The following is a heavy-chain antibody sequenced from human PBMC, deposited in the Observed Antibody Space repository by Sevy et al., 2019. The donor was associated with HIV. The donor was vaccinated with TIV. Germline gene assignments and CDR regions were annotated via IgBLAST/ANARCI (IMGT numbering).Heavy chain of an antibody. J-gene: IGHJ6*03. CDR3: ARGGYYYYYYMDV. CDR1: GFTFSSYA. Sequence: GESLKTCCAASGFTFSSYAMSWVRQAPGKGLEWVSSISGGGGSTYYADSVKGRFTISRDNSKNTLYLQMNSLRAEDTAVYYCARGGYYYYYYMDVWGKGTTVTVSS. V-gene: IGHV3-23*01. CDR2: ISGGGGST.